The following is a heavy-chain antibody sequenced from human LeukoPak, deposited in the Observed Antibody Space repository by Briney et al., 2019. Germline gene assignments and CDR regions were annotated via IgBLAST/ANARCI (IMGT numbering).Heavy chain of an antibody. CDR3: AREDNSPLRPGIAAAVGVFDY. D-gene: IGHD6-13*01. CDR2: IYYSGST. J-gene: IGHJ4*02. CDR1: GGSVSSGSYY. V-gene: IGHV4-61*01. Sequence: PSETLSLTCTVSGGSVSSGSYYWSWIRQPPGKGLEWNGYIYYSGSTNYNPSLKSRVTISVDTSKNQFSLKLSSVTAADTAVYYCAREDNSPLRPGIAAAVGVFDYWGQGTLVTVSS.